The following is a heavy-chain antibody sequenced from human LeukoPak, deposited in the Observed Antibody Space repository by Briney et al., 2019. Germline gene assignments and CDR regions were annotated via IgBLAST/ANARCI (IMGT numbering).Heavy chain of an antibody. CDR3: AIYDSSGYYHDY. CDR1: GGPISSYY. D-gene: IGHD3-22*01. J-gene: IGHJ4*02. V-gene: IGHV4-59*12. CDR2: IYYSGST. Sequence: PSETLSLTCTVSGGPISSYYWSWIRQPPGKGLEWIGYIYYSGSTNYNPSLKSRVTISVDTSKNQFSLKLSSVTAADTAVYYCAIYDSSGYYHDYWGQGTLVTVSS.